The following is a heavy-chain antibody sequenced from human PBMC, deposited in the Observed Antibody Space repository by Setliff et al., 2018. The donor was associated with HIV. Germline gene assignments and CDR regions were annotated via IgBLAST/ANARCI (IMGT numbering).Heavy chain of an antibody. CDR2: IYYSGSI. CDR1: PGSITVYY. J-gene: IGHJ4*02. D-gene: IGHD4-17*01. V-gene: IGHV4-59*04. Sequence: NPSETLSLTCNVSPGSITVYYWTWVRQPPGRGLEWIGYIYYSGSIYYNPSLKSRVTMSVDTSKNQFSLKLSSVTAVDTAVYYCAKKGNGDYHFDYWGQGTLVTVSS. CDR3: AKKGNGDYHFDY.